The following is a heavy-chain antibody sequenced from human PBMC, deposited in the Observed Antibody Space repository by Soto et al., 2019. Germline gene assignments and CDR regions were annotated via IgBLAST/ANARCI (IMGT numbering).Heavy chain of an antibody. D-gene: IGHD3-10*01. Sequence: QVQLVQSGAEVKKPGASVRVSCKASGYTFSDYPRHWVRQAPGQRLEWLGWINAGTGNTKYSQKFQGRITITRDTFASTVYMELSSVTSHDTVVYYCARDRSGDPDFWGQGTLVTISA. CDR2: INAGTGNT. CDR1: GYTFSDYP. CDR3: ARDRSGDPDF. V-gene: IGHV1-3*01. J-gene: IGHJ4*01.